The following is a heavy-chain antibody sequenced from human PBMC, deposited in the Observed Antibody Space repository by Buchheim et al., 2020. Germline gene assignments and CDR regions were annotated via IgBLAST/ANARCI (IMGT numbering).Heavy chain of an antibody. Sequence: EVQLLESGGGLVQPGGSLRLSCAASGFTFSSYAMSWVRQAPGKGLEWVSAISGSGGSTYYADSVKGRFTISRDTSKNTLYLQMNSLRAEDTAVYYCAKRENIVVVPAPLRDYYYYGMDVWGQGTT. CDR3: AKRENIVVVPAPLRDYYYYGMDV. V-gene: IGHV3-23*01. CDR2: ISGSGGST. J-gene: IGHJ6*02. CDR1: GFTFSSYA. D-gene: IGHD2-2*01.